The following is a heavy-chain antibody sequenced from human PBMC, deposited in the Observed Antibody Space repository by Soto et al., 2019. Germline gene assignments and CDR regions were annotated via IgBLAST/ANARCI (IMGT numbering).Heavy chain of an antibody. CDR1: GFTFSSYA. V-gene: IGHV3-23*01. D-gene: IGHD3-3*01. CDR2: ISGSGGST. CDR3: AKDLTELYKDFWSPYAFDI. Sequence: GGSLRLSCAASGFTFSSYAMSWVRQAPGKGLEWVSAISGSGGSTYYADSVKGRFTISRDNSKNTLYLQMNSLRAEDTAVYYCAKDLTELYKDFWSPYAFDIWGQGTMVTVSS. J-gene: IGHJ3*02.